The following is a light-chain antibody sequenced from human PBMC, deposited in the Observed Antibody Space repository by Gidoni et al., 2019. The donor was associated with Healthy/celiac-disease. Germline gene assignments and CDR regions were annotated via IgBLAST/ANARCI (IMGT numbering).Light chain of an antibody. V-gene: IGKV4-1*01. CDR3: QQYYSTLL. J-gene: IGKJ4*01. CDR1: QSVLYSSNNKNY. Sequence: DIVMTQSPDSLAVSLGERATINCKSRQSVLYSSNNKNYLAWYQQKPGQPPKLRIYWASTRESGVPDRFSVSVSGTAFTLTISSLQAEDVAVYYCQQYYSTLLFGGGTKVEIK. CDR2: WAS.